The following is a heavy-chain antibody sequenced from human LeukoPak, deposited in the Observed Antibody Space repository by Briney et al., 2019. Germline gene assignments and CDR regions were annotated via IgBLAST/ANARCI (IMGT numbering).Heavy chain of an antibody. CDR2: ISSSGTTV. CDR1: GFSFSGYN. CDR3: ARGRDYAFDV. J-gene: IGHJ3*01. Sequence: PGGSRRLSCAASGFSFSGYNMNWARQAPGKGLEWVSYISSSGTTVYYADSVKGRFTISRDNTKNSLYLQLESLRDEDTGVYYCARGRDYAFDVWGQGTMVTVSS. V-gene: IGHV3-48*02. D-gene: IGHD3-10*01.